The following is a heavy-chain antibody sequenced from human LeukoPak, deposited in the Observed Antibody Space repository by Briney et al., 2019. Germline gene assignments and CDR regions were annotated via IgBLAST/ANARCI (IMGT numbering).Heavy chain of an antibody. J-gene: IGHJ2*01. CDR1: GSTFSSYN. V-gene: IGHV3-48*01. Sequence: GGSLRLSCAASGSTFSSYNINWVRQAPGKGLEWVSYISSGSGTIYYADSVKGRFTISRDNAKNSLFLQMNSLSAEATAVYYCAARRGPTNWYFDLWGRGTLVTVSS. CDR2: ISSGSGTI. D-gene: IGHD3-10*01. CDR3: AARRGPTNWYFDL.